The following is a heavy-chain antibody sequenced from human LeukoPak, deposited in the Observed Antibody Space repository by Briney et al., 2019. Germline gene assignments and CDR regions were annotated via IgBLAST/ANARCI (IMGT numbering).Heavy chain of an antibody. Sequence: SQTLSPTCAVSGGSISSGGYSWSWIRQPPGKGLGWIGYIYHSGSTYYNPSLKSRVTISVDTSKNQFSLKLSSVTAADTAVYYCARVGARAVAGTAFDYWGQGTLVTVSS. CDR1: GGSISSGGYS. CDR2: IYHSGST. J-gene: IGHJ4*02. D-gene: IGHD6-19*01. CDR3: ARVGARAVAGTAFDY. V-gene: IGHV4-30-2*01.